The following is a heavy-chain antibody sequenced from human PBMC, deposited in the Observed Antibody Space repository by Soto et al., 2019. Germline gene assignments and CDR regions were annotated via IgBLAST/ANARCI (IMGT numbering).Heavy chain of an antibody. Sequence: XSLKVSGKGSGSSFTSYWIIWVRQMPGKGLEWMGRIDPSDSYTNYSPSFQGHVTISADKSISTAYLQWSSLKASETAMYYCASWMGATGSYYYYGMDVWGQGTTVTVSS. CDR2: IDPSDSYT. V-gene: IGHV5-10-1*01. CDR3: ASWMGATGSYYYYGMDV. J-gene: IGHJ6*02. D-gene: IGHD1-26*01. CDR1: GSSFTSYW.